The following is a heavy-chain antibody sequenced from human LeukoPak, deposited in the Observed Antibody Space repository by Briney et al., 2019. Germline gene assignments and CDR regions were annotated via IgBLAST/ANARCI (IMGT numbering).Heavy chain of an antibody. CDR1: GFTFSSYS. CDR3: ARDRKDSSGYHSSGMDV. V-gene: IGHV3-21*01. Sequence: GGSLRLSCAASGFTFSSYSLNWVRQAPGKGLEWVSSISSSSSYIYYADSVKGRFTISRDNAKNSLYLQMNSLRAEDTAVYYCARDRKDSSGYHSSGMDVWGQGTTVTVSS. J-gene: IGHJ6*02. D-gene: IGHD3-22*01. CDR2: ISSSSSYI.